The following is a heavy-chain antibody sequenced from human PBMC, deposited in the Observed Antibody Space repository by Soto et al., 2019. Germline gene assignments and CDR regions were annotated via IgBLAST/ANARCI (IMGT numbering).Heavy chain of an antibody. Sequence: QLHLVQSGAVVKKPGASVTVSCSASGYPVTAYYMHWVRQAPGRGLEWMGGINPATGAAKYTQTIQGMVTMKRDTSTRTVFMELSGLTSEDPAVFYCARGGGVGVAGAAAFDMWGQGTLVTVSS. V-gene: IGHV1-2*02. CDR1: GYPVTAYY. J-gene: IGHJ3*02. D-gene: IGHD3-3*01. CDR2: INPATGAA. CDR3: ARGGGVGVAGAAAFDM.